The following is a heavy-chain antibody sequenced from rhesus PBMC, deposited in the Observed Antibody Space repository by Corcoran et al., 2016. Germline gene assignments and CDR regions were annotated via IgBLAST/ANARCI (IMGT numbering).Heavy chain of an antibody. J-gene: IGHJ4*01. D-gene: IGHD1-44*02. V-gene: IGHV4-127*01. Sequence: QVQLQESGPGLVKPSETLSLTCAVSGSSISSGYGWSWIRQPPGKWLEWVGYIVGSSGSTNYNPSLQSRVTILKDTSKNQFSLKLSSVTAADTAVYYCAGRIVGATLDYWGQGVLVTVSS. CDR1: GSSISSGYG. CDR2: IVGSSGST. CDR3: AGRIVGATLDY.